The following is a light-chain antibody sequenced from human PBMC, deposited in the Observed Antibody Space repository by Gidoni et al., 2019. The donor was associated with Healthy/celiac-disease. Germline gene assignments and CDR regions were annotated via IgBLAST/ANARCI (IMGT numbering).Light chain of an antibody. CDR3: CSYAGSSTFWV. CDR1: SSDVGSYNL. Sequence: QSALTQPASVSGSPGQSITISCTGTSSDVGSYNLVSWYQQHPGKAPKLMIDEVSKRPSGVSNRFSGSKSGNTASLTISGLQAEYEADDYCCSYAGSSTFWVFGGGTKLTVL. V-gene: IGLV2-23*02. J-gene: IGLJ3*02. CDR2: EVS.